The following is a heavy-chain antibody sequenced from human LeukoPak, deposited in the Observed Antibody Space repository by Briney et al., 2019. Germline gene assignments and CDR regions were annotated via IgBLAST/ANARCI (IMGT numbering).Heavy chain of an antibody. CDR3: ARQRYFDWLSRYYYYYMDV. D-gene: IGHD3-9*01. J-gene: IGHJ6*03. Sequence: SETLSLTCTVSGGSISNYYWIWIRQTPGKGLEWMGYIHNIGSTNYNPSIKSPVSISVDTSKNQFSLKLRSVTAADTAVYYCARQRYFDWLSRYYYYYMDVWGKGTTVTISS. V-gene: IGHV4-59*08. CDR1: GGSISNYY. CDR2: IHNIGST.